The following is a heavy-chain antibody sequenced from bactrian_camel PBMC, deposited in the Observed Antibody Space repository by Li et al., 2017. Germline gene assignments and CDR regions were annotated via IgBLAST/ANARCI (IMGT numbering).Heavy chain of an antibody. J-gene: IGHJ4*01. D-gene: IGHD6*01. CDR2: IRADGSR. CDR3: ASAAYNSNWSRLEKRYYKY. Sequence: VQLVESGGGSVQAGGSLRLSCTDPGFTSNGCAMNWYRQAAGKQREWISTIRADGSRSYADSVKGRFTTSKDNARNTLALQMNSLKPEDSAMYYCASAAYNSNWSRLEKRYYKYWGQGTQVTVS. CDR1: GFTSNGCA. V-gene: IGHV3S42*01.